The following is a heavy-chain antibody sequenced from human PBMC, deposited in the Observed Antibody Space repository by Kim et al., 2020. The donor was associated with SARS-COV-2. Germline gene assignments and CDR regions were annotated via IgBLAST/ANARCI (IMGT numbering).Heavy chain of an antibody. J-gene: IGHJ4*02. CDR1: GGSVSSGSYF. CDR2: IYYSGNT. CDR3: ARAPNDFWSGYPYYFDY. D-gene: IGHD3-3*01. V-gene: IGHV4-61*01. Sequence: SETLSLTCTVSGGSVSSGSYFLLCLPHPPVQGLECIGYIYYSGNTHYNPSLKSRVTMSVDTSKNQFSLKLRSVTAADTAVYYCARAPNDFWSGYPYYFDYWGQGTLVTVSS.